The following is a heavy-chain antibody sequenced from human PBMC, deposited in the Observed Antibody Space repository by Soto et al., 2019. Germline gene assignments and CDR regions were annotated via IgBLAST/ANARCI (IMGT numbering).Heavy chain of an antibody. CDR3: ARHPGGAEY. V-gene: IGHV4-59*01. CDR2: IYYSGST. CDR1: GGSISGYY. Sequence: SETLSLTCTVSGGSISGYYWSWIRQPPGRGLEWIGYIYYSGSTNYNPSLKSRVTISVDTSKNQFSLQLSSVTAADTAVYYCARHPGGAEYWGQGTLVTVSS. J-gene: IGHJ4*02. D-gene: IGHD3-10*01.